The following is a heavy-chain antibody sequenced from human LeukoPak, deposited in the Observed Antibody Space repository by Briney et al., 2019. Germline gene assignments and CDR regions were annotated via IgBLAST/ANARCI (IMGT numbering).Heavy chain of an antibody. J-gene: IGHJ1*01. CDR2: ISAYNGNT. CDR3: ARDVSLGWATVTPDAEYFQH. CDR1: GYTFTSYG. V-gene: IGHV1-18*01. D-gene: IGHD4-17*01. Sequence: ASVKVSCKASGYTFTSYGISWVRQAPGQGLERMGWISAYNGNTSYAQKLQGRVTMTTDTSTSTAYMELRSLRSDDTAVYYCARDVSLGWATVTPDAEYFQHWGQGTLVTVSS.